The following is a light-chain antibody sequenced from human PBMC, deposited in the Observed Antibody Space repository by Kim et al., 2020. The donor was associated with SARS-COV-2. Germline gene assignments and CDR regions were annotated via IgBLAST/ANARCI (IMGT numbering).Light chain of an antibody. CDR3: NSRDSNDNVV. CDR1: SLRSYY. CDR2: GKN. Sequence: VSMGQTVRIQCPGDSLRSYYAARYQQKPGQAPILVIYGKNNRPSGIPDRFSGSSSGNTASLTITGTQAGDEADYYCNSRDSNDNVVFGGGTQLTVL. V-gene: IGLV3-19*01. J-gene: IGLJ2*01.